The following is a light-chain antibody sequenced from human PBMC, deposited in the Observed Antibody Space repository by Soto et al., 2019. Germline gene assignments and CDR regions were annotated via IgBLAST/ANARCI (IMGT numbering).Light chain of an antibody. V-gene: IGKV3-15*01. CDR2: GAS. CDR1: QSVSSN. J-gene: IGKJ1*01. Sequence: EIVMTQSPATLSVSPGERATLSCRASQSVSSNLAWYQQKPGQAPRLLIYGASTRATGIPARFSGSGSGTEFTLTISSLQSEDFATYYCQQSYSTRTWTFGQGTKVEIK. CDR3: QQSYSTRTWT.